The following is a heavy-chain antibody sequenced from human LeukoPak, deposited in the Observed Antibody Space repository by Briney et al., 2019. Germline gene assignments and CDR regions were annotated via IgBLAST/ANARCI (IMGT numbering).Heavy chain of an antibody. D-gene: IGHD2-15*01. CDR3: ARVRCSGGGCFYNFDY. CDR2: LSSSSTYV. V-gene: IGHV3-21*01. J-gene: IGHJ4*02. Sequence: GGSLRLSCAASGFTFSTYSMNWVRQAPGKGLEWVSSLSSSSTYVYYADSVKGRFTISRDDAKNSLYLQMNSLRAEDTAVYYCARVRCSGGGCFYNFDYWGPGTLVTVSS. CDR1: GFTFSTYS.